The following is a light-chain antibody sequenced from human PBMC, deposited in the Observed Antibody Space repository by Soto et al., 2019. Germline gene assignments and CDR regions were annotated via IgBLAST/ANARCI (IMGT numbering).Light chain of an antibody. CDR3: QQYGSSPPDT. J-gene: IGKJ2*01. CDR1: QSVSSSY. CDR2: GAS. V-gene: IGKV3-20*01. Sequence: EIVLTQSPGTLSLSPGERATLSCRASQSVSSSYLAWYQQKPGQAPRLLIYGASSRATGIPDRFSGSGSGTDFTLTISTLEPEDCAVYYCQQYGSSPPDTFGQGTKLEIK.